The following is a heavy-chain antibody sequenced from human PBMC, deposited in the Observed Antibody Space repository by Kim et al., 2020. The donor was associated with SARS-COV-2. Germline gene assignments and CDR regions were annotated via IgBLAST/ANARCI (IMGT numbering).Heavy chain of an antibody. D-gene: IGHD3-22*01. V-gene: IGHV3-7*01. CDR3: ATSLYDSSGYGYYYYYYMDV. CDR2: IKQDGSEK. Sequence: GGSLRLSCAASGFTFSSYWMSWVRQAPGKGLEWVANIKQDGSEKYYVDSVKGRFTISRDNAKNSLYLQMNSLRAEDTAVYYCATSLYDSSGYGYYYYYYMDVWGKETTVTVSS. CDR1: GFTFSSYW. J-gene: IGHJ6*03.